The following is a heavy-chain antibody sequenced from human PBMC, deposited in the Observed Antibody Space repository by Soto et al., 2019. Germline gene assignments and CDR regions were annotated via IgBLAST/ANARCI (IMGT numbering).Heavy chain of an antibody. CDR2: IYYAGTT. V-gene: IGHV4-59*08. CDR3: ARLGGYYQALDS. J-gene: IGHJ4*02. D-gene: IGHD3-22*01. CDR1: DGSISPYY. Sequence: SETLSLTCTVSDGSISPYYWSWIRQPPGKGLEWIGYIYYAGTTTYNPSLKSRVSISVDTSKNEVSLKLTSVTAADTAVYYCARLGGYYQALDSWGQGTVVTDSS.